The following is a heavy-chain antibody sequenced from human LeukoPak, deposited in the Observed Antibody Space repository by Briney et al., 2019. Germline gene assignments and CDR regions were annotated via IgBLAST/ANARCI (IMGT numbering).Heavy chain of an antibody. V-gene: IGHV4-38-2*01. CDR3: ARGIMIFGVATIYYFDY. J-gene: IGHJ4*02. CDR2: IYHSGIT. D-gene: IGHD3-3*01. Sequence: KSSETLSLTCAVSGYSISRGYYWGWIRQPPGKGLEWSGNIYHSGITSYNPSLKSRVTISVDTSKNQLSLKLTSVTAADTAVYYCARGIMIFGVATIYYFDYWGQGSLVTVSS. CDR1: GYSISRGYY.